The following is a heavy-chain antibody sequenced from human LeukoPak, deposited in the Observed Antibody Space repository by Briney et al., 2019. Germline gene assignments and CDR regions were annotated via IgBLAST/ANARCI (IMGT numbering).Heavy chain of an antibody. J-gene: IGHJ4*02. CDR3: ARPIVGATIGFDY. D-gene: IGHD1-26*01. CDR2: IYYSGST. CDR1: GGSISSSSHY. Sequence: SETLSLTCTVSGGSISSSSHYWGWIRQPPGKGLEWIGSIYYSGSTYYNPSLKSRVTISADTSKNQFSLRLSSVTAADTAVYYCARPIVGATIGFDYWGQGTLVTVSS. V-gene: IGHV4-39*01.